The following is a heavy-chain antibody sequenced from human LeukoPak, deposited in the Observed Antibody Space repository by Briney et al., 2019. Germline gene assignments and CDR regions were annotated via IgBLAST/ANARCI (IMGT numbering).Heavy chain of an antibody. V-gene: IGHV3-66*01. CDR1: GFTFSNYW. Sequence: PGGSLRLSCAASGFTFSNYWMTWVRQAPGKGLEWISVLFSGGDTYYADSGKGRFTISRDDSKNTLYLQMNNLRAEDTAVYYCARAPVDGYHDFWGQGTLVTVSS. CDR3: ARAPVDGYHDF. J-gene: IGHJ4*02. CDR2: LFSGGDT. D-gene: IGHD5-24*01.